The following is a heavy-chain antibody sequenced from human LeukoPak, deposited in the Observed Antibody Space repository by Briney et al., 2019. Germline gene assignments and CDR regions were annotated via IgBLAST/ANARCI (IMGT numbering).Heavy chain of an antibody. CDR2: IYYSGST. Sequence: SETLSLTCTVSGGSISSYYWSWIRQPPGKGLEWIGYIYYSGSTNYNPSLKSRVTISVDTSKNQFSLKLSSVTAADTAVYYCARDRNSMDVWGKGTMVTVSS. CDR1: GGSISSYY. J-gene: IGHJ6*03. CDR3: ARDRNSMDV. D-gene: IGHD1-14*01. V-gene: IGHV4-59*01.